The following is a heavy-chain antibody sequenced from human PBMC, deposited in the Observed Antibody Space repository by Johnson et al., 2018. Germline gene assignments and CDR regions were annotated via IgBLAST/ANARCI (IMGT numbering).Heavy chain of an antibody. CDR2: IKSKTDGGTT. V-gene: IGHV3-15*07. D-gene: IGHD2-21*01. J-gene: IGHJ6*03. Sequence: EVQLVESGGGLVKPGGSLRLSCAASGFTFSNAWMNWVRQAPGKGLEWVGRIKSKTDGGTTDYAAPVTGRFTISRDDSKNTLYLQMNSLKTEDTAVYYCTTADILWWFDYYYMDVWGKGTTVTVSS. CDR1: GFTFSNAW. CDR3: TTADILWWFDYYYMDV.